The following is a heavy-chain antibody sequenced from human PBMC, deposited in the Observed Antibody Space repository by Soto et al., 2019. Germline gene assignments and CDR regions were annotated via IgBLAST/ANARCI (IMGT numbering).Heavy chain of an antibody. Sequence: VASVKVSCKASGGTFSSYAISWVRQAPGQGLEWMGGIIPIFGTANYAQKFQGRVTITADESTSTAYMELSSLRSEDTAVYYCARGRYCSSTSCYTSSYYYYYGMDVWGQGTTVTASS. D-gene: IGHD2-2*02. V-gene: IGHV1-69*13. CDR1: GGTFSSYA. J-gene: IGHJ6*02. CDR2: IIPIFGTA. CDR3: ARGRYCSSTSCYTSSYYYYYGMDV.